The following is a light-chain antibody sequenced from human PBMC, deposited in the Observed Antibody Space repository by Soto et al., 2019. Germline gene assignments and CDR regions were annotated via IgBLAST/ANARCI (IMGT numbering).Light chain of an antibody. J-gene: IGLJ1*01. V-gene: IGLV2-14*01. CDR2: NVN. Sequence: QSALTQPASVSGSPGQSITISCTGTSSDVGGYNYVSWYQQHPGEVPKLIIFNVNNRPSGVSNRFSGSKSGNTASLTISGLQAEDEAHYYCSSFTSSTTYVFGTGTQLTVL. CDR1: SSDVGGYNY. CDR3: SSFTSSTTYV.